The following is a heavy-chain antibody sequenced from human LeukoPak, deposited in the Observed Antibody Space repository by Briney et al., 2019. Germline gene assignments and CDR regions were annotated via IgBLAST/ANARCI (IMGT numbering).Heavy chain of an antibody. V-gene: IGHV3-30*04. CDR2: ISYDGSNK. Sequence: GGSLRLSCAASGLTFSSYAMRWVRQAPGKGLEWVAVISYDGSNKYYADSVKGRFTISRDNSKNSLYLQMNSLRAEDTALYYCAGTYYYDSSGFYPEFFQHWGQGTLVIISS. J-gene: IGHJ1*01. D-gene: IGHD3-22*01. CDR1: GLTFSSYA. CDR3: AGTYYYDSSGFYPEFFQH.